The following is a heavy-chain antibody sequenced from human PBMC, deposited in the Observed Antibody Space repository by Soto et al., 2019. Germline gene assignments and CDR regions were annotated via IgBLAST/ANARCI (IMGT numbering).Heavy chain of an antibody. D-gene: IGHD3-10*01. CDR2: ISYDGSNK. Sequence: QVQLVESGGGVVQPGRSLRLSCAASGFTFSSYAMHWVRQAPGKGLEWVAVISYDGSNKYYADSVKGRFTISRDNSQNTLYLQMNSLRAEDTAVYYCARESGYYGFDYWGQGTLVTVSS. J-gene: IGHJ4*02. CDR3: ARESGYYGFDY. CDR1: GFTFSSYA. V-gene: IGHV3-30-3*01.